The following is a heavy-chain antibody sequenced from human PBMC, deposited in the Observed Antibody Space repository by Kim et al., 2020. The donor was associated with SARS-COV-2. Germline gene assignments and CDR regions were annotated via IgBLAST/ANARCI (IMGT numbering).Heavy chain of an antibody. CDR1: GFTFSSYW. J-gene: IGHJ6*02. V-gene: IGHV3-74*01. CDR3: ARVRAYRGVVDSRPYYYYYGMDG. Sequence: GGSLRLSCAASGFTFSSYWMHWVRQAPGKGLVWVSRINSDGSSTSYADSVKGRFTISRDNAENTLYLQMNSLRAEDTAVYYCARVRAYRGVVDSRPYYYYYGMDGWGQGTTVTVSS. D-gene: IGHD3-10*01. CDR2: INSDGSST.